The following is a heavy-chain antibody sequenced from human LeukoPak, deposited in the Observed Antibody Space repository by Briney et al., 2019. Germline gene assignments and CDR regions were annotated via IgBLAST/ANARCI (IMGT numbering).Heavy chain of an antibody. CDR1: GFTVSSNY. Sequence: GGSLRLSCAASGFTVSSNYMSWVRQAPGKGLEWVSVNYSGGSTYYADSVKGRFTISRDNSKNTLYLQMNSLRAEDTAVYYCAREKSSTYYYDSSGYPLDYWGQGTLVTVSS. D-gene: IGHD3-22*01. CDR2: NYSGGST. V-gene: IGHV3-53*01. J-gene: IGHJ4*02. CDR3: AREKSSTYYYDSSGYPLDY.